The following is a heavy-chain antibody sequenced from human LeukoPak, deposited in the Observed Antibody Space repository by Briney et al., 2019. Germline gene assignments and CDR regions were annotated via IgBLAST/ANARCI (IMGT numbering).Heavy chain of an antibody. CDR2: IQQDGSEK. CDR3: AELGITMIGGV. D-gene: IGHD3-10*02. Sequence: GGSLRLSCAASGFTFSNDWMSWVRQAPGKGLEWVANIQQDGSEKYYVDSVKGRFTISRDNAKNSLYLQMNSLRAEDTAVYYCAELGITMIGGVWGKGTTVTISS. J-gene: IGHJ6*04. V-gene: IGHV3-7*01. CDR1: GFTFSNDW.